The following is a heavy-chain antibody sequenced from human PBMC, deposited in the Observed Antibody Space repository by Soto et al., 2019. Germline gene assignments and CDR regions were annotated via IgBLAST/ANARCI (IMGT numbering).Heavy chain of an antibody. J-gene: IGHJ5*02. Sequence: ASVKVSCKASGYTFTSYAITWVRQAPGQGLEWMGWISAYNGNTNYAQKVQGRLTMTTDTSTSTAYMELRSLRSDDTAVYYCARDNGGLAAPGTDWFDLWGQGTLVTVSS. CDR3: ARDNGGLAAPGTDWFDL. CDR2: ISAYNGNT. CDR1: GYTFTSYA. V-gene: IGHV1-18*01. D-gene: IGHD6-13*01.